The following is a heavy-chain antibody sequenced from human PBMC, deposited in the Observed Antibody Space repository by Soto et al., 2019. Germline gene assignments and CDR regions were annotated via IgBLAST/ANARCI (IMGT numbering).Heavy chain of an antibody. D-gene: IGHD6-6*01. CDR2: ISGSGATT. V-gene: IGHV3-23*01. Sequence: EVQLLESGGGLVQPGGSLRLSCAASGFTFSSYGMSWVRQSPGTGLEWVSAISGSGATTNYADSVKGRFTISRDNSKNTLYLRMNSLRAEDTAVYYCAKSWSAGIAARLDYWGQGTLVTVSS. CDR1: GFTFSSYG. J-gene: IGHJ4*02. CDR3: AKSWSAGIAARLDY.